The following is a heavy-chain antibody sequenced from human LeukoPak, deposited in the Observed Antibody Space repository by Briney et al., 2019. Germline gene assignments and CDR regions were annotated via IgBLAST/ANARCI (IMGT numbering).Heavy chain of an antibody. D-gene: IGHD2-8*01. CDR2: IYYSGST. CDR1: GGSISSYY. J-gene: IGHJ4*02. V-gene: IGHV4-59*01. Sequence: PSETLSLTCTVSGGSISSYYWSWIRQPPGKGLEWIGYIYYSGSTNYNPSLKSRVTISVDTSKNQFSLKLSSVTAADTAVYYCAGGCTNGVCYSYWGQGTLVTVSS. CDR3: AGGCTNGVCYSY.